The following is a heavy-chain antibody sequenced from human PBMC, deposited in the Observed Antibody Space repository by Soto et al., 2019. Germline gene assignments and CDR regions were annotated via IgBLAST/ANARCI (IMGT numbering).Heavy chain of an antibody. J-gene: IGHJ5*02. V-gene: IGHV3-23*01. D-gene: IGHD3-10*01. Sequence: EVQLLESGGGLVQPGGSLRLSCAASGFTFSSYAMSWVRQAPGKGLEWVSAISGSGGSTYYADSVKGRFTISRDNSKNTLYLQMNSLRAEDTAVYYCAKMGLMVRGVIIMKNNWFDPWGQGTLVTVSS. CDR2: ISGSGGST. CDR1: GFTFSSYA. CDR3: AKMGLMVRGVIIMKNNWFDP.